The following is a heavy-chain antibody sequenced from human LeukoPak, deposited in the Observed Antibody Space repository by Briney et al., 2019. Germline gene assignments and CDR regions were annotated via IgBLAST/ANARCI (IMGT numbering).Heavy chain of an antibody. CDR3: ASYLSGWPMKY. J-gene: IGHJ4*02. CDR1: GYTFTNYH. CDR2: INPSGGST. D-gene: IGHD6-19*01. V-gene: IGHV1-46*01. Sequence: ASVKVSCTASGYTFTNYHMHWVRQAPGQGLEWMGIINPSGGSTTYAQKFQGRVTMTRDMSTSTVYMELSSLRSEDTAFYYCASYLSGWPMKYWGQGTLVTVSS.